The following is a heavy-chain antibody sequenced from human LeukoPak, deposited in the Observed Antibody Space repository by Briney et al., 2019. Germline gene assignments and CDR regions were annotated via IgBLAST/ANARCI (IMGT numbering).Heavy chain of an antibody. D-gene: IGHD3-16*02. Sequence: ASVKVSCKASGNTFINYAMNWVRQAPGQGLEWMGWINTNTGEPTYAQGFTGRFVFSLDTSVSTAYLQISSPKAEDTAVYYCARAYQPLGGLSFPDSWGQGTLVTVSS. V-gene: IGHV7-4-1*02. CDR2: INTNTGEP. J-gene: IGHJ5*01. CDR3: ARAYQPLGGLSFPDS. CDR1: GNTFINYA.